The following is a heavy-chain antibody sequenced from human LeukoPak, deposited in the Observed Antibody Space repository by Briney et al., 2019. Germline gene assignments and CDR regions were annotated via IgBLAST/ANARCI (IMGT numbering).Heavy chain of an antibody. V-gene: IGHV3-30*04. D-gene: IGHD3-16*01. CDR1: GFTFSSYA. Sequence: GRSLRLSCAASGFTFSSYAMHWVRQAPGKGLEWVAVISYDGSNKYYADSVKGRFTISRDNSKNTLYLQMNSLRAEDTAVYYCAKGLGSITLNWFDPRGQGTLVTVSS. J-gene: IGHJ5*02. CDR2: ISYDGSNK. CDR3: AKGLGSITLNWFDP.